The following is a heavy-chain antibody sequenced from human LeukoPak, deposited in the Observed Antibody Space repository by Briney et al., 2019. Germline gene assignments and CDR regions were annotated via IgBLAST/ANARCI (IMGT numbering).Heavy chain of an antibody. Sequence: SETLSLTCAVYGGSFSSYYWSWIRQPPGKGLEWIGYIYYSGSTNYNPSLKSRVTISVDTSKNQFSLKLSSVTAADTAVYYCAGDLAGIVDSWGQGTLVTVSS. CDR3: AGDLAGIVDS. CDR2: IYYSGST. CDR1: GGSFSSYY. J-gene: IGHJ4*02. V-gene: IGHV4-59*01.